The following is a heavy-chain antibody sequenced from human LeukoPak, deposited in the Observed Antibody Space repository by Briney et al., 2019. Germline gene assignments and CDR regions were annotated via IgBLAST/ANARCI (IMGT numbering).Heavy chain of an antibody. J-gene: IGHJ6*02. Sequence: ASVKVSCKASGYTFTSYGISWVRQAPGQGLEWMGWISAYNGNTNYAQKLQGRVTMTTDTSTSTAYMELRSLRSDDTAVYYCARVPYLIAEAGSYGMDVWGQGTTVTVSS. CDR1: GYTFTSYG. V-gene: IGHV1-18*01. D-gene: IGHD6-19*01. CDR2: ISAYNGNT. CDR3: ARVPYLIAEAGSYGMDV.